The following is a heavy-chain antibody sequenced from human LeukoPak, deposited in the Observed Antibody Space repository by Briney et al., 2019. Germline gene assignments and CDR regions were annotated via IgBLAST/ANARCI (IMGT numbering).Heavy chain of an antibody. V-gene: IGHV4-39*07. Sequence: PSETLSLTCSVSGGSISSSSYHWDWIRQPPGKGLEWIGSLYYSGSTYYNPSLKSRVTISVDTSKNQFSLKLSSVTAADTAVYYCAREGITMVFDYWGQGTLVTVSS. CDR3: AREGITMVFDY. CDR1: GGSISSSSYH. D-gene: IGHD3-10*01. CDR2: LYYSGST. J-gene: IGHJ4*02.